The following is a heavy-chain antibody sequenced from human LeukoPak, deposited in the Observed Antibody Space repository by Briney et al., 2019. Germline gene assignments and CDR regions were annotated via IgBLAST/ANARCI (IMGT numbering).Heavy chain of an antibody. D-gene: IGHD6-13*01. CDR3: ASKIAAAGTRAFDY. CDR2: IYYSGST. J-gene: IGHJ4*02. CDR1: GGSISSGDYY. Sequence: SETLSLTCTVSGGSISSGDYYWSWIRQPPGKGLEWIGYIYYSGSTYYNPSLKSRVTISVDTSKNQFSLKLSSVTAADTAVYYCASKIAAAGTRAFDYWGQGTLVTVSS. V-gene: IGHV4-30-4*01.